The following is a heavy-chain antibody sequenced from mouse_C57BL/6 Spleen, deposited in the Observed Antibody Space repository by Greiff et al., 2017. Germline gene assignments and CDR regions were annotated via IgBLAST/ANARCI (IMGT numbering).Heavy chain of an antibody. CDR1: GYTFTSYW. V-gene: IGHV1-52*01. CDR3: ASGDYSLDY. Sequence: QVQLQQPGAELVRPGSSVKLSCKASGYTFTSYWMQWVKQRPIQGLEWIGNIDPSDSETHYNQKFKDKATLTVDKSSSTAYMQLISLTSEDSAVYYCASGDYSLDYWGQGTTLTVSS. D-gene: IGHD2-12*01. CDR2: IDPSDSET. J-gene: IGHJ2*01.